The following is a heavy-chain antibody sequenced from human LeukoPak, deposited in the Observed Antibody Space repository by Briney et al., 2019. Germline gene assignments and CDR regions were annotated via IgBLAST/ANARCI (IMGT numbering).Heavy chain of an antibody. CDR2: IYSGGST. D-gene: IGHD6-19*01. CDR1: GFSVSSDY. J-gene: IGHJ4*02. V-gene: IGHV3-53*01. Sequence: PGGSLRLSCAASGFSVSSDYMTWVRQAPWKGLEWVSVIYSGGSTYYADSVKGRFTISRDNSKNTLYLQMNSLRAEDTAVYYCARGPYSSGWYDYWGQGTLVTVSS. CDR3: ARGPYSSGWYDY.